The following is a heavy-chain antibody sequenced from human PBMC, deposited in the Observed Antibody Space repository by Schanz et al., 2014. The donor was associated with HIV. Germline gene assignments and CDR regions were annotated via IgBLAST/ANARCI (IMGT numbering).Heavy chain of an antibody. CDR3: AKPEYDSRGSSQSHFDY. CDR1: GFIFNDFA. Sequence: EVQLVESGGGLLQPGRSLRLSCAASGFIFNDFAMHWVRQAPGKGLEWVSSISESGGRTYYADSVNGRFTISRDNSKNTLYLQMTTLRIDDTAVYYCAKPEYDSRGSSQSHFDYWGQGTLVTVSS. CDR2: ISESGGRT. D-gene: IGHD3-22*01. J-gene: IGHJ4*02. V-gene: IGHV3-23*04.